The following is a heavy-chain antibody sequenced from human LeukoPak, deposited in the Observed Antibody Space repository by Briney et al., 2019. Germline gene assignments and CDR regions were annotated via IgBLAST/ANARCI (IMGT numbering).Heavy chain of an antibody. CDR3: ATYCGGDCYSPHDAFDN. CDR1: EFAFRSYW. Sequence: GGSLRLSCVVSEFAFRSYWMTWVRQAPGKGLEWVANIKQDGSARYYADSVKGRFTISRDNAKNSLYLQMNSLRAEDTAMYYCATYCGGDCYSPHDAFDNWGQGTMVTVSS. D-gene: IGHD2-21*02. J-gene: IGHJ3*02. V-gene: IGHV3-7*05. CDR2: IKQDGSAR.